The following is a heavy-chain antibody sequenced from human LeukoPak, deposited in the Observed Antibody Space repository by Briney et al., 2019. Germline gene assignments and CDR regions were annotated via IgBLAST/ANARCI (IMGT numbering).Heavy chain of an antibody. CDR2: IYSGGST. D-gene: IGHD3-16*02. CDR1: GFTVSSNY. J-gene: IGHJ4*02. Sequence: GGSLRLSCAASGFTVSSNYMSWVRQAPGKGLEWVSVIYSGGSTYYADSVKGRFTISRDNSKNTLYLQMSSLRAEDTAVYYCARDNYDYVWGSYRYTSHWGQGTLVTVSS. V-gene: IGHV3-53*01. CDR3: ARDNYDYVWGSYRYTSH.